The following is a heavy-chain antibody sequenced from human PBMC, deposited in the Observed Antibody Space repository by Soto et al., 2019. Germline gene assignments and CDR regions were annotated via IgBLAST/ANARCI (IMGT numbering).Heavy chain of an antibody. Sequence: QVQLVQSGAEVKKPGASVKVSCKASGYTFTGYYMHWVRQAPGQGLEWMGWINPNSGGTNYAQKFQGWVTMTRDTSISTAYMELSRLRSDDTAVYYCASGPSGYCSGGSCYWEYFQHWGQGTLVTVSS. V-gene: IGHV1-2*04. CDR3: ASGPSGYCSGGSCYWEYFQH. CDR2: INPNSGGT. CDR1: GYTFTGYY. J-gene: IGHJ1*01. D-gene: IGHD2-15*01.